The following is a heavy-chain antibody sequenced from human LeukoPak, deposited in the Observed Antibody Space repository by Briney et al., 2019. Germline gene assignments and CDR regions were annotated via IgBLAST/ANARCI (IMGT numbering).Heavy chain of an antibody. CDR2: INHSGST. CDR3: ARGTNILTGGGAVNYYYYYYGMDV. CDR1: GGSFSGYY. J-gene: IGHJ6*02. D-gene: IGHD3-9*01. V-gene: IGHV4-34*01. Sequence: SETLSLTCAVYGGSFSGYYWSWIRQPPGKGLEWIGEINHSGSTNYNPPLKSRVTISVDTSKNQFSLKLSSVTAADTAVYYCARGTNILTGGGAVNYYYYYYGMDVWGQGTTVTVSS.